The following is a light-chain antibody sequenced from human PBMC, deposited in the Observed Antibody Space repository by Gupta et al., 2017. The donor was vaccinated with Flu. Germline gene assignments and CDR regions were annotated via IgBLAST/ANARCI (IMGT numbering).Light chain of an antibody. CDR2: DAS. CDR3: QQRSNWPPDT. CDR1: QSVRSY. V-gene: IGKV3-11*01. Sequence: ATLSLSPGERATLSCRASQSVRSYLAWYQQKPGQAPRLLIYDASNRATGIPARFSGSGSGTDFTLTISSREPEDFAVYYCQQRSNWPPDTFGQGTKLEIK. J-gene: IGKJ2*01.